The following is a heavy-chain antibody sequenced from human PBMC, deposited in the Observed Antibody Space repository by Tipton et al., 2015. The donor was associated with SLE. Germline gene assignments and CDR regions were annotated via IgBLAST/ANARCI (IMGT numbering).Heavy chain of an antibody. Sequence: TLSLTCTVSGDSISGQYWSWIRQPPGKGLEWIGYIYYSGTTNYNPSLKRRVTISVDTSKNQFSLKLSSVTAADTAVYYCARLAGQWGQGALVTVSS. CDR1: GDSISGQY. CDR2: IYYSGTT. CDR3: ARLAGQ. J-gene: IGHJ4*02. V-gene: IGHV4-59*11.